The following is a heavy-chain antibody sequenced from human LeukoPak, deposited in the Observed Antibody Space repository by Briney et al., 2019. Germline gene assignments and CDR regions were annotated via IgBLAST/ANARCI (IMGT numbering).Heavy chain of an antibody. CDR1: GGSISSGSYY. CDR3: ARGSAAGRYYYYYMDV. J-gene: IGHJ6*03. V-gene: IGHV4-61*02. Sequence: SETLSLTCAVSGGSISSGSYYWSWIRQPAGKGLEWIGRIYTSGSTNYNPSLKSRVTISVDTSKNQFSLKLSSVTAADTAVYYCARGSAAGRYYYYYMDVWGKGTTVTVSS. CDR2: IYTSGST. D-gene: IGHD6-19*01.